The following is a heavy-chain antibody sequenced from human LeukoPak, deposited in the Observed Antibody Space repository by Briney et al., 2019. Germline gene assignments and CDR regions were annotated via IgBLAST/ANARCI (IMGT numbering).Heavy chain of an antibody. CDR1: GFTFSSYA. V-gene: IGHV3-23*01. J-gene: IGHJ6*02. D-gene: IGHD2-2*01. Sequence: GGSLRLSCAASGFTFSSYAMSWVRQAPGKGLEWVSATSGSGGSTYYADSVKGRFTISKDNSKNTLYLQMNSLRAEDTAVYYCAKGELDCSSTSCHGYYYYYGMDVWGQGTTVTVSS. CDR3: AKGELDCSSTSCHGYYYYYGMDV. CDR2: TSGSGGST.